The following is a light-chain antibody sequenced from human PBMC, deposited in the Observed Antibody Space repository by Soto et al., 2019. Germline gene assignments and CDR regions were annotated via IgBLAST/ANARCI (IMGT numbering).Light chain of an antibody. CDR2: GAS. Sequence: EIVMTQSPATLSVSPGERATLSCRASQSVSSNLAWYQQKPGQAPRLLIYGASTRATGIPARFSRSGSGAEFTLTITTLQSKDFAVFSCQHYNNGPPIPFGQGTRLEIK. J-gene: IGKJ5*01. CDR3: QHYNNGPPIP. V-gene: IGKV3-15*01. CDR1: QSVSSN.